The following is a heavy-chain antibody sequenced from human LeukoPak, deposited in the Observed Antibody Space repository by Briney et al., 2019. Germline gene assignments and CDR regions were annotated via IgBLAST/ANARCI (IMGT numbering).Heavy chain of an antibody. Sequence: SETLSLTCTVSGGSISSYYWSWIRQPPGKGLEWIGHIYYSGSTNYNPSLKSRVTISVDTSKNQFSLKLSSVTAADTAVYYCARDGYNDAFDIWGQGTMVTVSS. CDR3: ARDGYNDAFDI. D-gene: IGHD5-24*01. J-gene: IGHJ3*02. CDR2: IYYSGST. V-gene: IGHV4-59*01. CDR1: GGSISSYY.